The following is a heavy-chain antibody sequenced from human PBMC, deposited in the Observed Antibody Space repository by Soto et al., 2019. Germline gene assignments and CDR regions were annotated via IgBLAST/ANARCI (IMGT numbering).Heavy chain of an antibody. CDR3: AREEWSAPTGGFDP. D-gene: IGHD3-3*01. CDR2: IYYSGST. Sequence: LSETLSLTCSVSGGSITTYYWSWIRQPPGKGLEWIGYIYYSGSTNYNPSLKSRVTISVDTSKNQFSLKLSSVTAADTAVYYCAREEWSAPTGGFDPWGQGTLVTVS. CDR1: GGSITTYY. V-gene: IGHV4-59*01. J-gene: IGHJ5*02.